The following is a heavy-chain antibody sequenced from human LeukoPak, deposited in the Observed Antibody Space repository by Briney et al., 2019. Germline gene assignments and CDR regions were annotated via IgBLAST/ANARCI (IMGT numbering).Heavy chain of an antibody. CDR1: GHIFTDYY. CDR3: ARDLASTPHWELDY. V-gene: IGHV1-2*06. J-gene: IGHJ4*02. Sequence: GASVKVSCKASGHIFTDYYIHWVRQSHAQGLEWMGRINPKSGGTDDAQDFQGRVTMTRDSSINTVHLYLSSLTSDDTAVYYCARDLASTPHWELDYWGQGSPVTFSP. CDR2: INPKSGGT. D-gene: IGHD4-23*01.